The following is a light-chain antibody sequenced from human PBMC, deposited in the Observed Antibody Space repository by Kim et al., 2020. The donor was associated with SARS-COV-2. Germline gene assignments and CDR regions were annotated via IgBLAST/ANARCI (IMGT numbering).Light chain of an antibody. J-gene: IGKJ4*01. CDR3: QQYDSSPLT. CDR1: QSVSSTY. V-gene: IGKV3-20*01. CDR2: GAS. Sequence: LSPGERATLSCRASQSVSSTYLAWYQQKPGQAPRLLIYGASSRATGIPDRFSGSGSGTDFTLTISRLEPEDCAVYYCQQYDSSPLTFGGGTKLEI.